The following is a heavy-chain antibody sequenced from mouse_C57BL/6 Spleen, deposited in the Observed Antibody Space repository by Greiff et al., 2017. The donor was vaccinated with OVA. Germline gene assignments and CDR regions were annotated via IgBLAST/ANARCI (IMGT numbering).Heavy chain of an antibody. CDR2: IDPEDGET. V-gene: IGHV14-2*01. D-gene: IGHD1-1*01. CDR3: ARVTTVVAPFDY. Sequence: VQLQQSGAELVKPGASVTLSCTASGFNIKDYYMHWVKQRTEQGLEWIGRIDPEDGETNYAPKFQGKAPITADTSSNTAYLQLSILTSEDTAVYYGARVTTVVAPFDYWGQGTTLTVSS. J-gene: IGHJ2*01. CDR1: GFNIKDYY.